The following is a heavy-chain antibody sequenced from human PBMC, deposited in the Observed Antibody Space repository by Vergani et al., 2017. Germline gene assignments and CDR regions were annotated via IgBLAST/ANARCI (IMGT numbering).Heavy chain of an antibody. CDR1: GFSLSTSGMC. CDR2: IDWDDDK. Sequence: QVTLRESGPALVKPTQTLTLTCTFSGFSLSTSGMCVSWIRQPPGKALEWLARIDWDDDKYYSTSLKTRLTISKDTSKNQVVLTMTNMDPVDTATYYCARIYWNGVTTGYYYMDVWGKGTTVTVSS. V-gene: IGHV2-70*15. J-gene: IGHJ6*03. D-gene: IGHD4-11*01. CDR3: ARIYWNGVTTGYYYMDV.